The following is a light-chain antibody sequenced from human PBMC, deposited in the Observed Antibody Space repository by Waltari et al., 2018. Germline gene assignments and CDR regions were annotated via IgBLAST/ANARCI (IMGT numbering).Light chain of an antibody. V-gene: IGKV3-11*01. J-gene: IGKJ4*01. CDR1: QSVWTY. CDR3: QQRRNWPLT. CDR2: DAY. Sequence: EIVLTQSPAILSFSPGERATLSCRASQSVWTYLAWYQQRPGQSPRLLISDAYNRATGIPARFTGSGSETDFTLTISSLQPEDFAVYYCQQRRNWPLTFGGGTRVQI.